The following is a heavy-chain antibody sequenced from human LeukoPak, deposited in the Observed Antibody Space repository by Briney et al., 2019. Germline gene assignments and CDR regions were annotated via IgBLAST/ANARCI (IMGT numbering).Heavy chain of an antibody. D-gene: IGHD5-12*01. CDR1: GGSVSSGSYY. Sequence: SETLSLTCTVSGGSVSSGSYYWSWIRQPPGKGLEWIGYIYYSGSTNYNPSLKSRVTISVDTSKNQFSLKLSSVTAADTAVYYCARDKVATASDWGQGTLVTVSS. CDR2: IYYSGST. CDR3: ARDKVATASD. J-gene: IGHJ4*02. V-gene: IGHV4-61*01.